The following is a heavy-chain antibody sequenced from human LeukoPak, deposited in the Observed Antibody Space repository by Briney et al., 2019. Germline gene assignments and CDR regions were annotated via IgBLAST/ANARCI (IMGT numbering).Heavy chain of an antibody. CDR2: ISAYNGNT. CDR3: ARLYGAQPDISGWYLWVGSGSYNWFDP. J-gene: IGHJ5*02. V-gene: IGHV1-18*01. Sequence: ASVKVSCKASGYTFTSYGISWVRQAPGQGLEWMGWISAYNGNTNYAQKLQGRVTMTTDTSTSTAYMELRSLRSDDTAVYYCARLYGAQPDISGWYLWVGSGSYNWFDPWGQGTLVTVSS. CDR1: GYTFTSYG. D-gene: IGHD6-19*01.